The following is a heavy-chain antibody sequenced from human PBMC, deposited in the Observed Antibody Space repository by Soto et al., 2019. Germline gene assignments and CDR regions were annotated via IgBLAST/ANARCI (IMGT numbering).Heavy chain of an antibody. CDR3: ARGGWKLFDY. CDR2: FYYSGST. Sequence: SETLSLTCTVSGGSISSYYWSWIRQPQGKGLEWIGYFYYSGSTNYNPSLKSRVTISVDTSKNQFSLKLSSVTAADTAVYYCARGGWKLFDYWGQGTLVTVSS. CDR1: GGSISSYY. J-gene: IGHJ4*02. D-gene: IGHD6-19*01. V-gene: IGHV4-59*01.